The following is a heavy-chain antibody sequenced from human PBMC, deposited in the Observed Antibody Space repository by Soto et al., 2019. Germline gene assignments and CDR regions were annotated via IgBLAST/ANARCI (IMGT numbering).Heavy chain of an antibody. CDR3: ASRILVSDAFDI. V-gene: IGHV3-53*02. J-gene: IGHJ3*02. CDR2: IYSAGST. CDR1: GFTVSNNL. Sequence: EVQLVETGGGLIQPGGSLRLSCAASGFTVSNNLMSWVRQAPGKGLEWVSVIYSAGSTYYADSVKGRFTISRDNSKNTLYLQMNSLRAEDTALYYGASRILVSDAFDIWGQGTMVTVSS. D-gene: IGHD3-3*02.